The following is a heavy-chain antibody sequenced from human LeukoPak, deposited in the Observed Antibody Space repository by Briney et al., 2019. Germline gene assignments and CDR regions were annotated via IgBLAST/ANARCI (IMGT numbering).Heavy chain of an antibody. J-gene: IGHJ4*02. D-gene: IGHD6-13*01. CDR1: GFTFSNYD. CDR3: ARGSIAPAGIDY. V-gene: IGHV3-13*01. Sequence: GGSLRLSCAASGFTFSNYDMHWVRRATGKGLEWVSAIGTAGATYYPGSVKGRFTISRENAKNSLYLQINSLRAGDTAVYYCARGSIAPAGIDYWGQGTLVTVSS. CDR2: IGTAGAT.